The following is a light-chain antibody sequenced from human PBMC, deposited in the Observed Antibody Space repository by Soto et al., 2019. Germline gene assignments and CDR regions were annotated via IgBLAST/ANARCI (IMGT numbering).Light chain of an antibody. CDR2: HAS. Sequence: EIVMTQPPATLSVSPGERVALSCRASEGVNTNLAWYQQKPGQAPRLLIYHASTRATGIPSKFSGSGSGTEFTLNISRLEPEDFAVYYCQQYGSSQITFGQGTRLEIK. CDR3: QQYGSSQIT. CDR1: EGVNTN. V-gene: IGKV3-15*01. J-gene: IGKJ5*01.